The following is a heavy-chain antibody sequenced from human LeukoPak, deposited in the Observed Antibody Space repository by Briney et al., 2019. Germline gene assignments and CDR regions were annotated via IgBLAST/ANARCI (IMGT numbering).Heavy chain of an antibody. Sequence: GGSLRLSCAASGFTFSSYEMNWVRQAPGKGLEWVSYISSSGSTIYYADSVKGRFTISRDNAKNSLYLQMNSLRAEDTAVYYCARVLDSYGSFYLDYWGQGTLVTVSS. D-gene: IGHD5-18*01. CDR1: GFTFSSYE. J-gene: IGHJ4*02. CDR3: ARVLDSYGSFYLDY. V-gene: IGHV3-48*03. CDR2: ISSSGSTI.